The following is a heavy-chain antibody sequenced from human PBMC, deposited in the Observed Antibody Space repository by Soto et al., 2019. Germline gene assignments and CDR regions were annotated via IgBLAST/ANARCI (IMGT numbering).Heavy chain of an antibody. V-gene: IGHV1-18*01. CDR2: ISAYNGNT. CDR1: GYTFTSYG. D-gene: IGHD3-3*01. CDR3: ARWMGVYYDFWSGYSSFDY. Sequence: GASVKVSCKASGYTFTSYGISWVRQAPGQGLEWMEWISAYNGNTNYAQKLQGRVTMTTDTSTSTAYMELRSLRSDDTAVYYCARWMGVYYDFWSGYSSFDYWGQGTLVTVSS. J-gene: IGHJ4*02.